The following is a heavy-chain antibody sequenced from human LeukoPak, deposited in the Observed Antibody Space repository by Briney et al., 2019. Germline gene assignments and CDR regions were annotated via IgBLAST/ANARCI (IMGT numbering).Heavy chain of an antibody. CDR2: IYDSGST. CDR1: GGSLSSNNYF. Sequence: SETLSLTCTVSGGSLSSNNYFWGWLRQPPGTGLEWIGSIYDSGSTYYNPSLKSRVTISVDTSKNQFSLKLNSVTAADTAMCYCQSRFLEWLLDYWGQGTLVTVSS. D-gene: IGHD3-3*01. V-gene: IGHV4-39*01. J-gene: IGHJ4*02. CDR3: QSRFLEWLLDY.